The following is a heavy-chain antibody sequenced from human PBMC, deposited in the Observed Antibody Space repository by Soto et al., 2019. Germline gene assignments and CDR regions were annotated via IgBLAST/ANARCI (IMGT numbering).Heavy chain of an antibody. D-gene: IGHD5-12*01. V-gene: IGHV4-61*01. Sequence: PXETLSVPCTASGGSVSSGSYCWSWIRQPPGKGLEWIVYIYYSGSANYNPSVKSRVTISVDTSKNQFSLKLSSVTAADTAVYYCARSKRWLPGWFDSWGQGTLVTVSS. J-gene: IGHJ5*01. CDR3: ARSKRWLPGWFDS. CDR1: GGSVSSGSYC. CDR2: IYYSGSA.